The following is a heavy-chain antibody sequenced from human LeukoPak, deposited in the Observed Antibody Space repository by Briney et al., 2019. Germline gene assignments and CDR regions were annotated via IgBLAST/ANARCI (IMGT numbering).Heavy chain of an antibody. V-gene: IGHV3-33*03. Sequence: GGSLRLSCAASGFTFSSYEMNWVRQAPGKGLEWVAIIYSGGGTTKYYAESLKDRFTITRDDSRDTLYLQMNSLRAEDTAVYYCVVILVPGGVWHFDLWGRGTLVTVSS. J-gene: IGHJ2*01. CDR2: IYSGGGTTK. D-gene: IGHD2-2*01. CDR1: GFTFSSYE. CDR3: VVILVPGGVWHFDL.